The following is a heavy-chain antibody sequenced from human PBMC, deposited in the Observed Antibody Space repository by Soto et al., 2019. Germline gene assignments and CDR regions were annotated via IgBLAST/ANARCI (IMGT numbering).Heavy chain of an antibody. D-gene: IGHD2-15*01. CDR3: ARAGDIVVVVAATRQAYYFDY. J-gene: IGHJ4*02. CDR2: ISAYNGNT. Sequence: ASVKVSCKASGYTFTSYGISWVRQAPGQGLEWMGWISAYNGNTNYAQKLQGRVTMTTDTSTSTAYMELRSLRSDDTAVYYCARAGDIVVVVAATRQAYYFDYWGQGTLVTVSS. CDR1: GYTFTSYG. V-gene: IGHV1-18*01.